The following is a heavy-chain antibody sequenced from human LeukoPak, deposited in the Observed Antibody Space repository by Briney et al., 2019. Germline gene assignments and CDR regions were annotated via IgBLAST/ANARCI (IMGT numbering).Heavy chain of an antibody. J-gene: IGHJ6*03. CDR3: ARDKLRGSAGNYYYMDV. CDR2: ISYDGSNK. D-gene: IGHD1-26*01. CDR1: GFTFSRYG. V-gene: IGHV3-30*03. Sequence: PGGSLRLSCAASGFTFSRYGMHWVRQTPGKGLEWVAVISYDGSNKYYADSVKARFTISRDNSKNTLYLQMNSLSADDTAVYYCARDKLRGSAGNYYYMDVWGKGTTVTVSS.